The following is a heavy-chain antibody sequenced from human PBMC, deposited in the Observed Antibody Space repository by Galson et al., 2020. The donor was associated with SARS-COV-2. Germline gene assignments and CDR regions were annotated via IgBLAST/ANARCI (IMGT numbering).Heavy chain of an antibody. J-gene: IGHJ4*02. Sequence: PGGSLRLSCAASGFTFSSYAIHWVRQAPGQGLEWVAVISDDGTNKYYADSVKGRFTISRDNSKNTLYLQMNSLRAEDAAVYYCAREGGSGIVAAPTDYWGQGTLVTVSS. CDR2: ISDDGTNK. CDR3: AREGGSGIVAAPTDY. D-gene: IGHD6-6*01. CDR1: GFTFSSYA. V-gene: IGHV3-30*03.